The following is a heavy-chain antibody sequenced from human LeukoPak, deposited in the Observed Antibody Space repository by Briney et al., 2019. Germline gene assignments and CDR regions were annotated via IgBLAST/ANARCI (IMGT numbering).Heavy chain of an antibody. CDR3: AKLLRDVTIYDF. Sequence: GGSLRLSCAASGFRFSRYWMSWVRQAPGKGLEWVASINQGESMIWYVDSVKGRFTISRDNANNLLFLQMNYVRVEDTAVYYCAKLLRDVTIYDFWGHGDLVTVSS. CDR1: GFRFSRYW. D-gene: IGHD5-24*01. CDR2: INQGESMI. J-gene: IGHJ4*03. V-gene: IGHV3-7*01.